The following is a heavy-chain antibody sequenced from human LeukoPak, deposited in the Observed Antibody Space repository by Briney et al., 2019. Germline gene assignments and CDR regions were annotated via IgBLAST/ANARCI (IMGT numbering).Heavy chain of an antibody. Sequence: PSETLSLTCTVSGGSISSYYWSWIRQPPGKGLEWIGYIYYSGSTNYNPSLKSRVTISVDTSKNQFSLKLSSVTVADTAVYYCARDLSLDYWGQGTLVTVSS. CDR1: GGSISSYY. CDR2: IYYSGST. J-gene: IGHJ4*02. CDR3: ARDLSLDY. V-gene: IGHV4-59*12.